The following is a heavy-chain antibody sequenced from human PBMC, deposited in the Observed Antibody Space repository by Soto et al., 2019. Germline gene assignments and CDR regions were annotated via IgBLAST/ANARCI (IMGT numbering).Heavy chain of an antibody. CDR3: AGIYSGSPGGTLRY. V-gene: IGHV4-31*03. Sequence: QVQLQESGPGLVKPSQTLSLTCTVSGGTIRSGGYYWSWIRQHPGKGLEWIGYIYYSGSTYYNPSLKSRVTISVDTSKNQFSLKLSSVTAADTAVYYSAGIYSGSPGGTLRYWGQGTLVTVSS. J-gene: IGHJ4*02. CDR2: IYYSGST. CDR1: GGTIRSGGYY. D-gene: IGHD1-26*01.